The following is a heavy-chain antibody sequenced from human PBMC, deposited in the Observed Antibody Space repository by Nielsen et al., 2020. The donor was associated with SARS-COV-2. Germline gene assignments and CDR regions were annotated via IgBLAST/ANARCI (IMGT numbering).Heavy chain of an antibody. Sequence: GESLKISCAAFGFALSTYGMHWVRQAPGKGLEWLAVIWYDGSNQYYADSVKGRFTISRDNSKHTLFLQMNSLRAEDTALYYCARDKRPTIAVAGTLSAAGDFWGQGTLVTVSS. J-gene: IGHJ4*02. V-gene: IGHV3-33*08. D-gene: IGHD6-19*01. CDR3: ARDKRPTIAVAGTLSAAGDF. CDR1: GFALSTYG. CDR2: IWYDGSNQ.